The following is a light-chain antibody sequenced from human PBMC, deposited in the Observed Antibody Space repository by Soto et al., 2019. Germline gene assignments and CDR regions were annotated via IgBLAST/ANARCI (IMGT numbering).Light chain of an antibody. CDR1: QSVSSSY. J-gene: IGKJ4*01. Sequence: EIVLTQSPGTLSLSPGERATLSCRASQSVSSSYLAWYQQKPGQAPRLLIYGASSRATGIPDRFSGSGSGTDFTLTLSRLEPEDFAVYYCQQDGSSPLTFGGRTKVEIK. CDR2: GAS. CDR3: QQDGSSPLT. V-gene: IGKV3-20*01.